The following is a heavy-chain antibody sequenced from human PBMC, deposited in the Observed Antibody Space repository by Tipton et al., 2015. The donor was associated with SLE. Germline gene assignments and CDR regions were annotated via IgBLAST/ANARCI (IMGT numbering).Heavy chain of an antibody. D-gene: IGHD4-11*01. V-gene: IGHV4-34*01. CDR3: ARGLTTPYFDY. CDR2: INHSGST. J-gene: IGHJ4*02. Sequence: TLSLTCAVYGGSFSGYYWSWIHQPPGKGLEWIGEINHSGSTNYNPSLKSRVTISVDTPKNQFSLKLSSVTAADTAVYYCARGLTTPYFDYWGQGTLVTVSS. CDR1: GGSFSGYY.